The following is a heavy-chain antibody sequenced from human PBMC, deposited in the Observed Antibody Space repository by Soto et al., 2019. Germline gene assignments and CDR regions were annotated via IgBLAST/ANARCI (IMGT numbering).Heavy chain of an antibody. D-gene: IGHD3-22*01. CDR2: ISGSGGST. CDR3: AKDRTYYYGSSGYPLPDFGY. Sequence: GGSLRLSCAASGFTFSSYAMSWVRQAPGKGLEWVSAISGSGGSTYYADSVKGRFTISRDNSKNTLYLQMNSLRAEDTAVYYCAKDRTYYYGSSGYPLPDFGYWGQGTLVTVSS. CDR1: GFTFSSYA. J-gene: IGHJ4*02. V-gene: IGHV3-23*01.